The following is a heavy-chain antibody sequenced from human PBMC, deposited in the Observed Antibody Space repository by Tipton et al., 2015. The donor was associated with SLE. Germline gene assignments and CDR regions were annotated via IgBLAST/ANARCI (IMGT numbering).Heavy chain of an antibody. J-gene: IGHJ5*02. CDR3: TRDASEPVTHVFCASNWFDL. Sequence: SLRLSCVASGFTFSAYSMHWVRQAPGKGLEWVAVISYAGSNQLDTDPVKGRFTISRDNSKNTLYLQMNSLRAEDTAVYYCTRDASEPVTHVFCASNWFDLWGQGTQVTVSS. D-gene: IGHD3-3*01. CDR2: ISYAGSNQ. V-gene: IGHV3-30*04. CDR1: GFTFSAYS.